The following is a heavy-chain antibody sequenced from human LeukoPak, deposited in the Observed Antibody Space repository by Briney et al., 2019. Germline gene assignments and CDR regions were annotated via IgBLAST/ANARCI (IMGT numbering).Heavy chain of an antibody. D-gene: IGHD3-16*01. CDR2: IWYDGSKE. Sequence: GRSLRLSCAASGFTFSRHGMHWVRQAPGKGLEWVAGIWYDGSKEYYADSVKGRFTISRDNSKNTLYLQMNSLRAEDTAVYYCAKDGSDYVWGSPPHYWGQGTLVTVSS. CDR1: GFTFSRHG. V-gene: IGHV3-33*06. J-gene: IGHJ4*02. CDR3: AKDGSDYVWGSPPHY.